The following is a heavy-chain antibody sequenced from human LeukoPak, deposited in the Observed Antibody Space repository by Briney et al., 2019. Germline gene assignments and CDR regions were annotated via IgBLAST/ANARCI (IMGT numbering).Heavy chain of an antibody. J-gene: IGHJ6*03. CDR1: GFTFSSYG. CDR2: ISYDGSNK. Sequence: GGSLRLSCAASGFTFSSYGMHWVRQAPGKGLEWVAVISYDGSNKYYADSVKGRFTISRDNSKNTLYLQMNSLRAEDTAVYYCAKEGVMVYPYRDTYYYYYYMDVWGKGTTVTVSS. V-gene: IGHV3-30*18. CDR3: AKEGVMVYPYRDTYYYYYYMDV. D-gene: IGHD2-8*01.